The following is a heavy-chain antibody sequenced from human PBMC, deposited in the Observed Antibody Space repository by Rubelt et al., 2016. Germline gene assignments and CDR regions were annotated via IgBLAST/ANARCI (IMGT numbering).Heavy chain of an antibody. V-gene: IGHV4-39*07. CDR2: INHSGST. CDR1: GGSISSSSYY. J-gene: IGHJ4*02. CDR3: ARGHDYGDSVG. Sequence: QLQLQESGPGLVKPSETLSLTCTVSGGSISSSSYYWGWIRQPPGRGLEWIGEINHSGSTNYNPSLKSRVTISVDTSKNQFSLKLSSVTAADTAVYYCARGHDYGDSVGWGQGTLVTVSS. D-gene: IGHD4-17*01.